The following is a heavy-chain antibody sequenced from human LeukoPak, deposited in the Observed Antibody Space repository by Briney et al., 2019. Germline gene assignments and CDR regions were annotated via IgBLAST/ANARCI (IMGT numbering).Heavy chain of an antibody. CDR3: ATQPPYVPEDYFDY. J-gene: IGHJ4*02. D-gene: IGHD1-1*01. Sequence: GGSLRLSCVASGFTFSTHTMNWVRQAPGKGLEWVSSISSSSSYIYYADSVKGRFTISRDNAKNSLYLQMNSLRAEDTAVYYCATQPPYVPEDYFDYWGQGTLVTVSS. V-gene: IGHV3-21*01. CDR1: GFTFSTHT. CDR2: ISSSSSYI.